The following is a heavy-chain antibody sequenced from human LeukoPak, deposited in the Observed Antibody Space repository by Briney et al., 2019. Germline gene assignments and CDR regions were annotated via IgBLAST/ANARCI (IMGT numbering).Heavy chain of an antibody. CDR3: AKALLKYSSGRGIDY. V-gene: IGHV3-23*01. D-gene: IGHD3-10*01. CDR1: GFTFSSYA. CDR2: VTGSGGST. J-gene: IGHJ4*02. Sequence: GGSLRLSCAASGFTFSSYAMSWVRQAPGKGLEWVSAVTGSGGSTYYADSVKGRFTISRDNSKNTLYLQMNSLRAEDTAVYYCAKALLKYSSGRGIDYWGQGTLVTVSS.